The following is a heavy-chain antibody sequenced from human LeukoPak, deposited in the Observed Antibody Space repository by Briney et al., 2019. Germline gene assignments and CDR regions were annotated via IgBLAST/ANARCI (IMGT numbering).Heavy chain of an antibody. CDR3: ARSVVLTAIGLGAFDI. CDR1: GFTFSSYA. Sequence: GRSLRLSCAASGFTFSSYAMDWVCQGPGNGQEWGAVISYDGSNKYYADSVKGRFTISRDNSKNTLYLQMNSLRAEDTAVYYCARSVVLTAIGLGAFDIWGQGTMVTVSS. CDR2: ISYDGSNK. V-gene: IGHV3-30*04. J-gene: IGHJ3*02. D-gene: IGHD2-21*02.